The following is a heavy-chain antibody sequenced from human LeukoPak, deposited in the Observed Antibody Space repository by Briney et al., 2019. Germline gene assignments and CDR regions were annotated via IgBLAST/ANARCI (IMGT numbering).Heavy chain of an antibody. CDR1: GGSFSGYY. CDR3: ARHGPHPRSGYQTYYYYYYMDV. D-gene: IGHD3-22*01. V-gene: IGHV4-34*01. CDR2: INHSGST. Sequence: SETLSLTCAVYGGSFSGYYWSWIRQPPGKGLEWIGEINHSGSTNYNPSLKSRVTISVDTSKNQFSLKLSSVTAADTAVYYCARHGPHPRSGYQTYYYYYYMDVWGKGTTVTVSS. J-gene: IGHJ6*03.